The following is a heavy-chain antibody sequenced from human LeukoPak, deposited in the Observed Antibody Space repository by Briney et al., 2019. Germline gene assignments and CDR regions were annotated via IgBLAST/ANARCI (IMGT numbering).Heavy chain of an antibody. J-gene: IGHJ4*02. CDR3: AKDSQLYAEVTNFDY. Sequence: PGGSLRLSCAASGFTFSSYAMSWVRQAPGKGLEWVSAISGSGGSTYYADSVKGRFTIPRDNSKNTLYLQMNSLRAEDTAVYYCAKDSQLYAEVTNFDYWGQGTLVTVSS. CDR2: ISGSGGST. V-gene: IGHV3-23*01. D-gene: IGHD1-1*01. CDR1: GFTFSSYA.